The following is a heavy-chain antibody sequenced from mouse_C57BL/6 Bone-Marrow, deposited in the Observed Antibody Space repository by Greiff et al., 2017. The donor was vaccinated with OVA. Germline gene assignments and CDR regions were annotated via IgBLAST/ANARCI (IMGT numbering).Heavy chain of an antibody. D-gene: IGHD1-1*01. CDR2: ISNGGGST. Sequence: EVQRVESGGGLVQPGGSLKLSCAASGFTFSDYYMYWVRQTPEKRLEWVAYISNGGGSTYYPDTVKGRFTISRDNAKNTLYLQMSRLKSEDTAMYYCASPYITTVVATDYAMDYWGQGTSVTVSS. V-gene: IGHV5-12*01. J-gene: IGHJ4*01. CDR3: ASPYITTVVATDYAMDY. CDR1: GFTFSDYY.